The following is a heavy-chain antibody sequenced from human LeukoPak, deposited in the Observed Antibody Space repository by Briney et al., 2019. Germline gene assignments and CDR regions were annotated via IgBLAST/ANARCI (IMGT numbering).Heavy chain of an antibody. D-gene: IGHD4/OR15-4a*01. CDR1: GFTFSSYS. CDR2: ISSSSSYI. J-gene: IGHJ4*02. CDR3: ARVYGAYPFDY. V-gene: IGHV3-21*04. Sequence: GGSLRLSCAASGFTFSSYSMNWVRQAPGKGLEWVSSISSSSSYIYYADSVKGRFTISRDNAKNSLYLQMNILRAEDTAGYYCARVYGAYPFDYWGQETLVTASS.